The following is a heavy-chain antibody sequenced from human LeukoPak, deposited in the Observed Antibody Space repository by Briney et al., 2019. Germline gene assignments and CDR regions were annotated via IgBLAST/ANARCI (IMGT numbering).Heavy chain of an antibody. CDR3: ARYDCSGGSCKYNWFDP. CDR1: GYTFTSYD. V-gene: IGHV1-8*01. Sequence: GASVKVSCKASGYTFTSYDINWLRQATGQGLEWMGWMNPNSGNTGYAQKFQGRVTMTRNTSISTAYMELSSLRSEDTAVYYCARYDCSGGSCKYNWFDPWGQGTLVTVSS. D-gene: IGHD2-15*01. J-gene: IGHJ5*02. CDR2: MNPNSGNT.